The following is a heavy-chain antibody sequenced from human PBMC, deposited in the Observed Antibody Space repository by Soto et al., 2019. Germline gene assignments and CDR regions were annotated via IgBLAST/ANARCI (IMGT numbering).Heavy chain of an antibody. CDR2: ISYDGSNE. V-gene: IGHV3-30-3*01. CDR1: GFIFSDYA. CDR3: ARGSPPDH. Sequence: ESGGGVVQPGRSLRLSCAASGFIFSDYAMYWVRQAPGKGLEWVAFISYDGSNEYYADSVKGRFTISKANSKNTLFLQMNSLSVEDAALYYCARGSPPDHWGQGTLVTVSS. J-gene: IGHJ4*02.